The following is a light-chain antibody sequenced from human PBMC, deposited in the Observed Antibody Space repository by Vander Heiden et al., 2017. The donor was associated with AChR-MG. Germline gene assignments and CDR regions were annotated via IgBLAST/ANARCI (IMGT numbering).Light chain of an antibody. CDR3: QQYYSTRT. CDR1: QSVLYSSNNKNY. Sequence: DIVMTQSPDSLAVSLGERATINCKSSQSVLYSSNNKNYLAWYQQKPGQPPKLLIYWASTRESGVPDRFSCSGSWTDFTLTISSLQAEDVAVYYCQQYYSTRTFGQGTKVEIK. V-gene: IGKV4-1*01. J-gene: IGKJ1*01. CDR2: WAS.